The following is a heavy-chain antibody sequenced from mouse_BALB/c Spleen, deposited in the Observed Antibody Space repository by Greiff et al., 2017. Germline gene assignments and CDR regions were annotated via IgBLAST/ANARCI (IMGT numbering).Heavy chain of an antibody. V-gene: IGHV1-87*01. Sequence: QVQLQQSGAELARPGASVKLSCKASGYTFTSYWMQWVKQRPGQGLEWLGAIYPGDGETRYTQKFKGKATLTADKSSSTAYMQLSSLASEDSAVYYCERNYYGSSYRYFDVWGAGTTVTVSS. D-gene: IGHD1-1*01. CDR3: ERNYYGSSYRYFDV. CDR1: GYTFTSYW. CDR2: IYPGDGET. J-gene: IGHJ1*01.